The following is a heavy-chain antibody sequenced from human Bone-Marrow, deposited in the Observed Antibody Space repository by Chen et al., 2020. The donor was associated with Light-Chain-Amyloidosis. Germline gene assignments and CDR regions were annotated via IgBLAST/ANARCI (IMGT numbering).Heavy chain of an antibody. Sequence: EVQLVESGGGLLQRGGSLGLSCAASGFAFGGYALSWVRQAPGKGLEWGSTIRGSGGSRYYGDSVKGRLTISRDNSKNALFQQMNSLRAEDTAVYYCAKDISYDDILPGYPADAFDIWGQGTMVTVSS. J-gene: IGHJ3*02. CDR1: GFAFGGYA. V-gene: IGHV3-23*04. CDR2: IRGSGGSR. D-gene: IGHD3-9*01. CDR3: AKDISYDDILPGYPADAFDI.